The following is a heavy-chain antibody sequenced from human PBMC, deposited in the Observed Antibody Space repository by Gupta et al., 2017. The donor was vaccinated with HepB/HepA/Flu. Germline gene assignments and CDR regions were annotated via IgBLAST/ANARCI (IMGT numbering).Heavy chain of an antibody. Sequence: QVQLQESGPGLVKPSETLSLTCTVSGGSISSYYWSWIRQPPGKGLEWIGFIYYSGSTNYNPSLKSRVTISVDTSKSQFSRKLSSVTAADAAVYYCARGGGGYGEYVGYWGQGTLVTVSS. V-gene: IGHV4-59*01. CDR2: IYYSGST. D-gene: IGHD4-17*01. J-gene: IGHJ4*02. CDR1: GGSISSYY. CDR3: ARGGGGYGEYVGY.